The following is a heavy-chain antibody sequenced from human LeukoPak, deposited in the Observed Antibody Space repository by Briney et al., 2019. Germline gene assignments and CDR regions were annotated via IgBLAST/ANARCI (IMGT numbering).Heavy chain of an antibody. V-gene: IGHV3-11*01. J-gene: IGHJ3*02. CDR1: GFTVSSNY. CDR2: ISSSGSTI. D-gene: IGHD1-26*01. CDR3: ARVSATNDAFDI. Sequence: GGSLRLSCAASGFTVSSNYTSWVRQAPGKGLEWVSYISSSGSTIYYADSVKGRFTISRDNAKNSLYLQMNSLRAEDTAVYYCARVSATNDAFDIWGQGTMVTVSS.